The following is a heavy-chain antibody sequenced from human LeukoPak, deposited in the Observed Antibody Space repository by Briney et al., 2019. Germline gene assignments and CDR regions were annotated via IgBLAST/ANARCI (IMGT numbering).Heavy chain of an antibody. D-gene: IGHD3-10*01. CDR2: IYYSGST. CDR1: GGSISSYY. CDR3: ARESPYYYGSGSYRLDP. V-gene: IGHV4-59*01. Sequence: SETLSLTCTVSGGSISSYYWSWIRQPPGKGLEWIGYIYYSGSTNYNPSLKSRVTISVDTSKNQFSLKLSSVTAADTAVYYCARESPYYYGSGSYRLDPWGQGTLVTVSS. J-gene: IGHJ5*02.